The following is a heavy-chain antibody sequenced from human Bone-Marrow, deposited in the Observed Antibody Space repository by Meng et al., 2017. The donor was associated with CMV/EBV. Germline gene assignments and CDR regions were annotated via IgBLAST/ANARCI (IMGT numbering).Heavy chain of an antibody. CDR3: ARENDQRPSYDVWSGYYKVHYYGMDV. CDR2: INSDGSST. J-gene: IGHJ6*02. V-gene: IGHV3-74*01. Sequence: GGSLRLSCAASGFTFSSYWMHWVRQAPGKGLVWVSRINSDGSSTSYADSVKGRFTISRDNAKNTLYLQMNSLRAEDTAVYYWARENDQRPSYDVWSGYYKVHYYGMDVWGQGTTVTVSS. CDR1: GFTFSSYW. D-gene: IGHD3-3*01.